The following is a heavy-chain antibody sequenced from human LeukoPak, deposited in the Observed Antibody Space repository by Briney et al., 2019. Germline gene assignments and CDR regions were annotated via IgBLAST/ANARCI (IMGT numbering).Heavy chain of an antibody. D-gene: IGHD2-2*02. CDR3: ARRCSGPTCYTDAYDI. V-gene: IGHV4-59*08. J-gene: IGHJ3*02. CDR1: GGSISSYY. Sequence: SETLSLTCTVSGGSISSYYWTWIRQPPGKGLEWIGYVYYSGSTDYNPSLKSRVTISVDTSNKQFSLNLSSVTAADTTVYYCARRCSGPTCYTDAYDIWGQGTMVTVSS. CDR2: VYYSGST.